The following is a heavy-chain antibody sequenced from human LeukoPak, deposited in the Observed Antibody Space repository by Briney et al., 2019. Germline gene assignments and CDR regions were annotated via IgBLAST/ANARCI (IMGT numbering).Heavy chain of an antibody. J-gene: IGHJ4*02. V-gene: IGHV1-2*02. CDR1: GYTFTGYY. D-gene: IGHD3-22*01. CDR3: ARDRGRYYYDSSGRLGALPDDY. Sequence: GASVKVSCKASGYTFTGYYMHWVRQAPGQGLEWMGWINPDSGGTNYAQKFQGRVTMTRDTSISTAYMELSRLRSDDTAVYYCARDRGRYYYDSSGRLGALPDDYWGQGTLVTVSS. CDR2: INPDSGGT.